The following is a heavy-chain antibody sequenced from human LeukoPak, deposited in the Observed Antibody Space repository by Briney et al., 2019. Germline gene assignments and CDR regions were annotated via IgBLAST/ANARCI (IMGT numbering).Heavy chain of an antibody. CDR1: GGSFSGYY. CDR2: INHSGST. CDR3: ARGKGAAAWYYYGMDV. Sequence: SETLSLTCAVYGGSFSGYYWSWIRQPPGKGLEWNGEINHSGSTNYNPSLKSRVTISVDTSKNQFSLKLSSVTAADTAVYYCARGKGAAAWYYYGMDVWGQGTTVTVSS. D-gene: IGHD6-13*01. V-gene: IGHV4-34*01. J-gene: IGHJ6*02.